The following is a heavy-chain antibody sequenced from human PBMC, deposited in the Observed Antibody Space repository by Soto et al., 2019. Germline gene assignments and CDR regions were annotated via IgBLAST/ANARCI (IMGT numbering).Heavy chain of an antibody. CDR1: GFSFNTYW. Sequence: EVHLVESGGTLVQPGGSLRLSCAASGFSFNTYWMHWVRQAPGKGLVWVSRINSDGTKTTYADSVKGRFTISRDNAENTVYLQMNSLRAEDTAVYYCATVATNSYDWFDPWGQGTLVTVSS. J-gene: IGHJ5*02. D-gene: IGHD5-12*01. CDR2: INSDGTKT. CDR3: ATVATNSYDWFDP. V-gene: IGHV3-74*01.